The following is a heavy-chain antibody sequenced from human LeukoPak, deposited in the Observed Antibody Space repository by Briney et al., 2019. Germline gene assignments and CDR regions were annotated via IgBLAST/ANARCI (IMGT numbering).Heavy chain of an antibody. D-gene: IGHD1-1*01. CDR3: ARLGSTGNGYFDY. V-gene: IGHV4-34*01. CDR2: INHSGST. CDR1: GGSFSGYY. Sequence: PSETLSLTCAVYGGSFSGYYWSWIRQPPGKGLEWIGEINHSGSTNYNPSLKSRVTISVDTSKNQFSLNLNSVTAADTAVYFCARLGSTGNGYFDYWGHGSLVTVSS. J-gene: IGHJ4*01.